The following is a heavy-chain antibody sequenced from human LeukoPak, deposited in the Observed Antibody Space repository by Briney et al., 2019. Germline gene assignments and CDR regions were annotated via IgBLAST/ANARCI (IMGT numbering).Heavy chain of an antibody. D-gene: IGHD5-18*01. J-gene: IGHJ4*02. Sequence: PSETLSLTCTVSGGSISSSSYYWGWIRQPPGKGLEWIGSIYYSGSTYYNPSLKSRVTISVDTSKNQFSLKLSSVTAADTAVYYCARGWKYSYGIDYWGQGTLVTVSS. CDR1: GGSISSSSYY. CDR2: IYYSGST. CDR3: ARGWKYSYGIDY. V-gene: IGHV4-39*01.